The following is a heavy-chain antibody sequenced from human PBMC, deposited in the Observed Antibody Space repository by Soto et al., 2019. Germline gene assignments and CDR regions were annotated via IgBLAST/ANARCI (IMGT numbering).Heavy chain of an antibody. CDR1: GGTFSSYA. V-gene: IGHV1-69*13. CDR3: ARDLHYSSSPPFFGY. J-gene: IGHJ4*02. Sequence: GASVKVSCKASGGTFSSYAISWVRQAPGQGLEWMGGIIPIFGTANYAQKFQGRVTITADESTSTAYMELSSLRSEDTAVYYRARDLHYSSSPPFFGYWGQGTLVTVSS. D-gene: IGHD6-6*01. CDR2: IIPIFGTA.